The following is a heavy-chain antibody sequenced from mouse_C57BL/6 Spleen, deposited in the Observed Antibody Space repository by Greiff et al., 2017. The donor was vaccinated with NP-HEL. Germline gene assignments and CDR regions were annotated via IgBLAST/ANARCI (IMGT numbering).Heavy chain of an antibody. CDR3: ARIYPTGTMGYFDY. J-gene: IGHJ2*01. CDR1: GYTFTDYY. CDR2: INPYNGGT. D-gene: IGHD4-1*02. Sequence: VQLQQSGPVLVKPGASVKMSCKASGYTFTDYYMNWVKQSHGKSLEWIGVINPYNGGTSYNQKFKGKATLTVDKASSTSYMELNSLTAEDAAVYYCARIYPTGTMGYFDYWGKGTTLTVAS. V-gene: IGHV1-19*01.